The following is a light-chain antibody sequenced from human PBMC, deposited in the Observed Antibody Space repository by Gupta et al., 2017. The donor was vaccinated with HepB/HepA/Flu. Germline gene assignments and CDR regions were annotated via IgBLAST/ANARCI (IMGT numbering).Light chain of an antibody. V-gene: IGKV1-12*01. J-gene: IGKJ4*01. CDR1: QDIRRW. CDR2: SAS. Sequence: DIQLTQSPSSVSASVGDRVTITCRASQDIRRWLAWYQQKPGKVPKLLIYSASVLQTGVPSRFSGDESGTDFTLTIRSLQPEDFATYYCQQSNSVPFSFGGGT. CDR3: QQSNSVPFS.